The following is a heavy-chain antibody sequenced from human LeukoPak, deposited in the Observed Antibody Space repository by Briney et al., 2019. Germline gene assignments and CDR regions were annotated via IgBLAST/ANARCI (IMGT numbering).Heavy chain of an antibody. J-gene: IGHJ4*02. CDR2: IPGSGGAT. Sequence: PGGSLRLSCEASGFTFSSYAIRWVRQAPGTGLEWVSSIPGSGGATYYADSVKGRFTISRDNAKNSLYLQMNSLRAEDTAVYYCARGSSDYDFWSGYPDYWGQGTLVTVSS. D-gene: IGHD3-3*01. CDR1: GFTFSSYA. V-gene: IGHV3-23*01. CDR3: ARGSSDYDFWSGYPDY.